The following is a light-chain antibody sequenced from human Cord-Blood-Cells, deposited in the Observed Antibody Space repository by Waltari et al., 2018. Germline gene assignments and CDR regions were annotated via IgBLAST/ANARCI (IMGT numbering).Light chain of an antibody. Sequence: ETVLTQPPATLSLSPGERVTLSCRASQSVSSYLAWYQQKPGQAPRLLIYDASNRATGIPARFSGSGSGTDFTLTISSLEPEDFAVYYCQQRSNWPPSFGQGTKLEIK. CDR3: QQRSNWPPS. CDR2: DAS. CDR1: QSVSSY. V-gene: IGKV3-11*01. J-gene: IGKJ2*01.